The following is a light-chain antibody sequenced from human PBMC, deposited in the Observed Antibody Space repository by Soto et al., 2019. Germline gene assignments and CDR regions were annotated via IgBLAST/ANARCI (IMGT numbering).Light chain of an antibody. CDR2: DVS. CDR1: SSDVGGYNC. J-gene: IGLJ2*01. V-gene: IGLV2-14*03. Sequence: QSALTQPASVSGSPGQSITISCTGTSSDVGGYNCVCWYQQHPGKAPKLIIYDVSNRPSGVSSRFSGSKSGNTASLTISGLQAEDEADYFCSSYTSSTTLLCGGGTKLTVL. CDR3: SSYTSSTTLL.